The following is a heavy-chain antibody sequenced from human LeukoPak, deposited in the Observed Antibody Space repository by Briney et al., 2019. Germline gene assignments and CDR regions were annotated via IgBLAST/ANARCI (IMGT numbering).Heavy chain of an antibody. Sequence: ASVKVSCKASGGTFSSYAISWVRQAPGQGLEWMGRIIPIFGTANYAQKFQGRVTITTDESTSTAYMELSSLRSEDTAVYYCARAGSYYYDSSGYYYWGQGTLITVSS. D-gene: IGHD3-22*01. V-gene: IGHV1-69*05. CDR1: GGTFSSYA. J-gene: IGHJ4*02. CDR3: ARAGSYYYDSSGYYY. CDR2: IIPIFGTA.